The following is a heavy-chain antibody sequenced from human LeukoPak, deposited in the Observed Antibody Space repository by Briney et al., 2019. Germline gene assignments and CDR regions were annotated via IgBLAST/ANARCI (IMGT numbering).Heavy chain of an antibody. V-gene: IGHV1-2*02. CDR1: GYTFTGYY. CDR2: INPNRGGT. Sequence: GASVKVSCKASGYTFTGYYMHWVRQAPGQGLEWMGWINPNRGGTNYAQKFQGRVTMTRDTSISTVYMELSRLRSDDTAVYYCAREMAGRWLQPRYAFDIWGQGTMVTVSS. CDR3: AREMAGRWLQPRYAFDI. J-gene: IGHJ3*02. D-gene: IGHD5-24*01.